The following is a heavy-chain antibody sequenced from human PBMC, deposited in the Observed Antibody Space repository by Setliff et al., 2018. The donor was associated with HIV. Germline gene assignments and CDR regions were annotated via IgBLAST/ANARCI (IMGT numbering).Heavy chain of an antibody. CDR3: AKEQEIGSYLDP. J-gene: IGHJ5*02. D-gene: IGHD2-2*02. Sequence: SVKVSCKASGYTFTSYGITWVRQAPGQGLEWMGRIIPILGIPNYAQNFQGRLTISADKSTRTAYLELSSLRSDDSAVYFCAKEQEIGSYLDPWGQGTLVTVSS. V-gene: IGHV1-69*04. CDR2: IIPILGIP. CDR1: GYTFTSYG.